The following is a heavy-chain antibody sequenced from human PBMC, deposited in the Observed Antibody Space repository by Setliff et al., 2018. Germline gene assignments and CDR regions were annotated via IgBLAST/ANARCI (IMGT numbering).Heavy chain of an antibody. CDR3: ARGADYHDTSGYSH. V-gene: IGHV4-34*01. D-gene: IGHD3-22*01. J-gene: IGHJ4*02. CDR1: GGSLSDYY. CDR2: IHHSGST. Sequence: SETLSLTCAVYGGSLSDYYWSWIRQPPGKGLEWIGEIHHSGSTNYNPSLKSRVTISVDTSKSQFSLKVNSVTAADTAVYYCARGADYHDTSGYSHWGQGTLVTVSS.